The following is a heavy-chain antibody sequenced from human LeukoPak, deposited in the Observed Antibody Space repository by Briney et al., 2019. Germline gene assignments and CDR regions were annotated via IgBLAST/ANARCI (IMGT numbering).Heavy chain of an antibody. CDR1: GGTFSSYA. Sequence: ASVKVSCKASGGTFSSYAISWVRQAPGQGLEWMGGIIPIFGTANYAQKFQGRVTITADESTSIAYMELSSLRSEDTAVYYCARDPIVVVPAASDYYYYGMDVWGQGTTVTVSS. CDR2: IIPIFGTA. V-gene: IGHV1-69*13. D-gene: IGHD2-2*01. J-gene: IGHJ6*02. CDR3: ARDPIVVVPAASDYYYYGMDV.